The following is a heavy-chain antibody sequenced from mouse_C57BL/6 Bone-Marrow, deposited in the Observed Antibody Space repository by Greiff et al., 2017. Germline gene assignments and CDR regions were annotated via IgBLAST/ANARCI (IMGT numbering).Heavy chain of an antibody. CDR2: INPYNGGT. D-gene: IGHD2-2*01. V-gene: IGHV1-19*01. Sequence: EVQLQQSGPVLVKPGASVKMSCKASGYTFTDYYMNWVKQSHGKSLEWIGVINPYNGGTSYNQKFKGKATLTVDKSSSTAYMELNSLTSEDSAVYYCARDGLPFAYWGQGTLVTVSA. CDR3: ARDGLPFAY. J-gene: IGHJ3*01. CDR1: GYTFTDYY.